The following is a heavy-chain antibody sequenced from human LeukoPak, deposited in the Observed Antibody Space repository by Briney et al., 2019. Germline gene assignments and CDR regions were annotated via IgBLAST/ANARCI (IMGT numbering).Heavy chain of an antibody. V-gene: IGHV7-4-1*02. D-gene: IGHD6-13*01. J-gene: IGHJ4*02. Sequence: ASVKVSCKASGYTFTNYAINWVRQAPGQGLEWMGWISTNTGNPTYAQGFTGRFVFSLDTSVSTAYLQISSLKAEDTGVYYCARKIAAAGVWGQGTLVTVSS. CDR2: ISTNTGNP. CDR3: ARKIAAAGV. CDR1: GYTFTNYA.